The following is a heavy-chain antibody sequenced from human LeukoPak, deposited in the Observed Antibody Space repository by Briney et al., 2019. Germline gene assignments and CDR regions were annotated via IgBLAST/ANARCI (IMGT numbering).Heavy chain of an antibody. V-gene: IGHV4-30-4*01. CDR1: GGSISSGDYY. CDR2: MYYSGST. D-gene: IGHD3-22*01. J-gene: IGHJ5*02. CDR3: ARPYYYDSRIDR. Sequence: SETLSLTCTVSGGSISSGDYYWRWLRQPPGKGLEWIGYMYYSGSTYYNPSLKSRATISVDTSKNPFSLKLSSVTAADTAVYYCARPYYYDSRIDRWGQGTLVTVSS.